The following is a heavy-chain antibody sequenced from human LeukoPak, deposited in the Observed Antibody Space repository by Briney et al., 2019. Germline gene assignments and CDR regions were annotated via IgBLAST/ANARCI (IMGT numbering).Heavy chain of an antibody. J-gene: IGHJ4*02. CDR3: AREGHFDTSGYSLGADY. CDR2: ISGSSGKI. V-gene: IGHV3-48*01. D-gene: IGHD3-22*01. CDR1: GFTFSSYG. Sequence: GGSLRLSCAASGFTFSSYGMHWVRQAPGRGLEWVSYISGSSGKIYCADSVKGRFTISRDNAKNSLYLQMNSLRVEDAAVYYCAREGHFDTSGYSLGADYWGQGTLVTVSS.